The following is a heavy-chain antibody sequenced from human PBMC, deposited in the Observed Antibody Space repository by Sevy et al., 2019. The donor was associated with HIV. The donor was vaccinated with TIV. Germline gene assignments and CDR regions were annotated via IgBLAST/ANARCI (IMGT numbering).Heavy chain of an antibody. CDR2: IYSGGST. CDR3: ARVSCSSTSCHPNYDYGMDV. D-gene: IGHD2-2*01. Sequence: GGSLRLSCAASGFTVSSNYVSWVRQAPGKGLEWVSVIYSGGSTYYADSVKGRFTISRDNSKNTLYLQMNSLRAEDTAVYYCARVSCSSTSCHPNYDYGMDVWGQGTTVTVSS. CDR1: GFTVSSNY. V-gene: IGHV3-53*01. J-gene: IGHJ6*02.